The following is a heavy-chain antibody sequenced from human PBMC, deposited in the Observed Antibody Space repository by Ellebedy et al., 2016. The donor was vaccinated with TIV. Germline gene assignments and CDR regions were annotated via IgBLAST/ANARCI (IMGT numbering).Heavy chain of an antibody. CDR1: GFTFSDYW. CDR2: ISNSGDTT. V-gene: IGHV3-23*01. CDR3: ARRSTDFAFDS. Sequence: GESLKISCAASGFTFSDYWMSWVRQTPGKGLEWVSVISNSGDTTYADYVKGRFTISRDNSKNTLFLQMSSLRAEDTAVYFCARRSTDFAFDSWGQGTLVTVSS. D-gene: IGHD3/OR15-3a*01. J-gene: IGHJ4*02.